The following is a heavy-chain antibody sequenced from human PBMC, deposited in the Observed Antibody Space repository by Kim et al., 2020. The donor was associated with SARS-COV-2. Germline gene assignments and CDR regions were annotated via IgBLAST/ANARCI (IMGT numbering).Heavy chain of an antibody. CDR2: IYYTGST. J-gene: IGHJ5*02. CDR3: SRGHFDNRGYSYPLYP. D-gene: IGHD3-22*01. Sequence: SETLSLTCTVSGASISTSYWSWIRQPPGKRLEWIGYIYYTGSTNYNPSLQSRVTLSVDMSKNQLSLKLTSVTAADTAVYYCSRGHFDNRGYSYPLYPWG. CDR1: GASISTSY. V-gene: IGHV4-59*13.